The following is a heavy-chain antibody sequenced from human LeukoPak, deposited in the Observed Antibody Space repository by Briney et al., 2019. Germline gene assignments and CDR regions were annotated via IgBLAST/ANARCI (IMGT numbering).Heavy chain of an antibody. V-gene: IGHV4-34*01. CDR1: GGSFSGYY. CDR2: INHSGST. Sequence: SETLSLTCAVYGGSFSGYYWSWIRQPPGKGLEWIGEINHSGSTNYNPSLKSRVTISVDTSKNQFSLKLSSVTAADTAVYYCARESGGYGDYHHWGQGTLVTVSS. D-gene: IGHD4-17*01. J-gene: IGHJ5*02. CDR3: ARESGGYGDYHH.